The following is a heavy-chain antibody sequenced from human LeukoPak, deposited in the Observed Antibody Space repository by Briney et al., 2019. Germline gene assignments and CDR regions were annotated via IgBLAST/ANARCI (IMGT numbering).Heavy chain of an antibody. D-gene: IGHD5-12*01. Sequence: GGSLRLSCVASGFTLSDHWMYWVRQGPNKGLAHVSRIESDASRTTYADSVKGRFTISRDDAKNTMYLQMNSLRAEDTAVYYCVKGGHKLDIETTHYYYGLDVWGQGTAVAVSS. CDR2: IESDASRT. CDR1: GFTLSDHW. CDR3: VKGGHKLDIETTHYYYGLDV. J-gene: IGHJ6*02. V-gene: IGHV3-74*01.